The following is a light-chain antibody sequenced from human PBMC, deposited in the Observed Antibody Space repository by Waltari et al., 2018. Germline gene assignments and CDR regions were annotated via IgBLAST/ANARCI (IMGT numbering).Light chain of an antibody. Sequence: IQMTQSPSSLSASVGDRVTITCRASQGISNDLAWYQQKPGESPKLLISEASSLQSGVPSRFSGSGSGTDFTLAINSLQSEDFATYYCQHYYVFPLTFGRGTKVEIK. V-gene: IGKV1-6*01. CDR2: EAS. CDR3: QHYYVFPLT. CDR1: QGISND. J-gene: IGKJ4*01.